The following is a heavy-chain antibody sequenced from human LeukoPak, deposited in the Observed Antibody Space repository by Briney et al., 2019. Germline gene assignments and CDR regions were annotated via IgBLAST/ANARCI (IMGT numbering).Heavy chain of an antibody. Sequence: PGRSLRLSCAASGFSFSTYGMNWVRQAPGKGLEWVAVISYDGSNKYYADSVKGRFTISRDNSKNSLYLQMNSLRAEDTAVYYCARAPTVLVGYCSSSSCQADYWGQGTLVTVSS. J-gene: IGHJ4*02. V-gene: IGHV3-30*03. CDR1: GFSFSTYG. CDR3: ARAPTVLVGYCSSSSCQADY. D-gene: IGHD2-2*01. CDR2: ISYDGSNK.